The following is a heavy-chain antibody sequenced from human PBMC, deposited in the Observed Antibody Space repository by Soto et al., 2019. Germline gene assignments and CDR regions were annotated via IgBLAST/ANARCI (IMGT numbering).Heavy chain of an antibody. J-gene: IGHJ4*02. V-gene: IGHV4-34*01. CDR3: VRGPYNYNSRYFDY. CDR2: INHSGIT. D-gene: IGHD1-1*01. CDR1: GGSFSGYF. Sequence: SETLSLTCTVSGGSFSGYFWTWIRQPPGKGLEWLAEINHSGITNYNPSVESRVSMSVDTSRNQFSLRLYSVTAADTAVYYCVRGPYNYNSRYFDYWGQGTLVTVSS.